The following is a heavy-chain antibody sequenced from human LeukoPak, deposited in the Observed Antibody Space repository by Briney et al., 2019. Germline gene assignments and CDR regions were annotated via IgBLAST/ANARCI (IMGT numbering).Heavy chain of an antibody. D-gene: IGHD1-26*01. J-gene: IGHJ4*02. CDR2: ISNNGGYT. V-gene: IGHV3-23*01. CDR1: GFTFSSSA. Sequence: GGSLRLSCAASGFTFSSSAMSWVRQAPGKGLEWVSAISNNGGYTYYADSVQGRFTISRDNSKSTLCLQMNSLRAEDTAVYYCAKSGNYLWDYWGQGTLVTVSS. CDR3: AKSGNYLWDY.